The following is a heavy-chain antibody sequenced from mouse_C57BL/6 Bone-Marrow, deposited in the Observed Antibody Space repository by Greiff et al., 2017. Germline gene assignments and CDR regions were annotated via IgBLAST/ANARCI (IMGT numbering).Heavy chain of an antibody. CDR2: INPSNGGT. CDR3: ARLGYACPRSWYFDV. CDR1: GYTFTSYW. D-gene: IGHD6-5*01. Sequence: QVQLQQPGTELVKPGASVKLSCKASGYTFTSYWMHWVKQRPGQGLEWIGNINPSNGGTNYNEKFKSKATLTVDKSSSTAYMQLSSLTSEDSAVYYCARLGYACPRSWYFDVWGTGTTVTVSS. V-gene: IGHV1-53*01. J-gene: IGHJ1*03.